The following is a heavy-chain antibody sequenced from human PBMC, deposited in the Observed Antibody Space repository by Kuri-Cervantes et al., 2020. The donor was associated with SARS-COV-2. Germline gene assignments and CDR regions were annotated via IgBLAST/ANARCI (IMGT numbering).Heavy chain of an antibody. CDR3: ARQPPQYYYDSSGYFNPNFDY. V-gene: IGHV5-10-1*01. CDR2: IDPSDSYT. Sequence: GGSLRLSCKGSGYSFTSYWISWVRQMPGKGLEWMGRIDPSDSYTNYSPSFQGHVTISADKSISTAYLQWSSLKASDTAMYYCARQPPQYYYDSSGYFNPNFDYWGQGTLVTVSS. CDR1: GYSFTSYW. J-gene: IGHJ4*02. D-gene: IGHD3-22*01.